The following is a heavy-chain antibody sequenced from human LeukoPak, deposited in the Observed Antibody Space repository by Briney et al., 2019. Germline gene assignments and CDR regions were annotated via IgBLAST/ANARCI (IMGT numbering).Heavy chain of an antibody. Sequence: SETLSLTCAVSGGSINSSGYYWGWIRQPPGKGLEWIGCSYYSGSTYYNPSLKSRVTVSVDTSKNQFSLELTSVTAADTAVYYCARIIGTRSYYFDYWGQGTLVTVSS. V-gene: IGHV4-39*01. J-gene: IGHJ4*02. CDR2: SYYSGST. CDR3: ARIIGTRSYYFDY. CDR1: GGSINSSGYY. D-gene: IGHD3-10*01.